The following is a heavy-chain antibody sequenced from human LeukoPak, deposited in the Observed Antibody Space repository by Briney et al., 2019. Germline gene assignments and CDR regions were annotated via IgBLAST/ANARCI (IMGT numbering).Heavy chain of an antibody. CDR1: GFTFSTYA. Sequence: PGGSLRLSCAASGFTFSTYAMNWVRQAPGKGLEWVSSIDSSSDIYYGDSVKGRFTISRDNAKNSLYLQMDSLRAEDTAVYYCVRELVSGAYWGQGTLVTVSS. CDR3: VRELVSGAY. D-gene: IGHD3-10*02. J-gene: IGHJ4*02. CDR2: IDSSSDI. V-gene: IGHV3-21*01.